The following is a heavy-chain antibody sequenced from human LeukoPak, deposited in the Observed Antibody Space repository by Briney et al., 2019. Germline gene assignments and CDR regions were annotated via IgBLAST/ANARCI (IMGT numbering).Heavy chain of an antibody. Sequence: SETLSLTCAVSGGSISSGGYSWSWIRQPPGKGLEWIGYIYHSGSTYYNPSLKSRVTISVDRSKNQFSLKLSSVTAADTAVYYCARGSYHDYVWGSPPVLQGDAFDIWGQGTMVTVSS. V-gene: IGHV4-30-2*01. CDR1: GGSISSGGYS. D-gene: IGHD3-16*01. CDR3: ARGSYHDYVWGSPPVLQGDAFDI. J-gene: IGHJ3*02. CDR2: IYHSGST.